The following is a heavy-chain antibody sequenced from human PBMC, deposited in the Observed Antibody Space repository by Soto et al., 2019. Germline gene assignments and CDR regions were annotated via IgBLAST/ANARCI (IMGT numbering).Heavy chain of an antibody. D-gene: IGHD2-21*01. Sequence: EVQLVESGGGLVQPGGSLRLSCAASGFTFSSNWMHWVRRVPGRGLVWVARINTDGSYTNYVDSVKGRFTVSRDNAKNTLYLQMNSLRVEATAVSYCVRDGEGFWGQGTLVTVSS. CDR2: INTDGSYT. J-gene: IGHJ4*02. CDR3: VRDGEGF. V-gene: IGHV3-74*01. CDR1: GFTFSSNW.